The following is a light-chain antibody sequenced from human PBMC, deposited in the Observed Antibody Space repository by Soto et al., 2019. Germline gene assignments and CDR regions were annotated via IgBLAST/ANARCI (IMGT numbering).Light chain of an antibody. Sequence: QSVLTQPASVSGSPGQSITISCTGTSSDVGSYNLVSWYQQHPGKAPKLMIYEDNKRPSGFSNRFSGSKSGNTASLTISGLQAEDEADYYCCSYAGSSTLVFGGGTKLTVL. CDR3: CSYAGSSTLV. CDR1: SSDVGSYNL. V-gene: IGLV2-23*01. J-gene: IGLJ2*01. CDR2: EDN.